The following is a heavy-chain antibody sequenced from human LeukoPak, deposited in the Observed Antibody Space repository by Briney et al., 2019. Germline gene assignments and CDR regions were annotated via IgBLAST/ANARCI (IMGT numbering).Heavy chain of an antibody. CDR1: GFTFSSYS. V-gene: IGHV3-48*01. CDR3: ATYSVDV. J-gene: IGHJ6*02. D-gene: IGHD1-26*01. CDR2: ISTSSGTI. Sequence: GGSLRLSCAASGFTFSSYSMNWVRQAPGKGLEWVSYISTSSGTIYYADSVKGRFTIPRDNAKNSLYLQMNSLRAEDTAVYYCATYSVDVWGQGTTVTVSS.